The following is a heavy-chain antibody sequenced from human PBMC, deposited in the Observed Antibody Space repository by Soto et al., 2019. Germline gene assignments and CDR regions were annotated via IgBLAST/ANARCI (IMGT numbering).Heavy chain of an antibody. J-gene: IGHJ6*02. V-gene: IGHV4-61*01. CDR3: ARDFTSIAAAGSGPYYYYGMDV. CDR1: GGSVSSGSYY. Sequence: ETLSLTCTVSGGSVSSGSYYWSWIRQPPGKGLEWIGYIYYSGSTNYNPSLKSRVTISVDTSKNQFSLKLSSVTAADTAVYYCARDFTSIAAAGSGPYYYYGMDVWGQGTTVTVSS. CDR2: IYYSGST. D-gene: IGHD6-13*01.